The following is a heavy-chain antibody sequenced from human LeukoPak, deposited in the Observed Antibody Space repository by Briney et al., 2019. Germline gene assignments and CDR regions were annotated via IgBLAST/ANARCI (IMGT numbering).Heavy chain of an antibody. CDR2: IYYSGST. Sequence: SETLSLTCGVSGGSISNTNWWTWVRQPPGKGLEWIGYIYYSGSTYYNPSLKSRVTISVDTSKNQFSLKLSSVTAADTAVYYCARVVYGSGSYYNPGYYGMDVWGQGTTVTVSS. J-gene: IGHJ6*02. V-gene: IGHV4-30-4*01. D-gene: IGHD3-10*01. CDR1: GGSISNTNW. CDR3: ARVVYGSGSYYNPGYYGMDV.